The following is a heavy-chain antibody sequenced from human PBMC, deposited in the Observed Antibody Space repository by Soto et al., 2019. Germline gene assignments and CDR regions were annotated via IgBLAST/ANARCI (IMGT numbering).Heavy chain of an antibody. Sequence: GASVKVSCKASGYTFTSYYMHWVRQAPGQGLEWMGIINPSGGSTSYAQKFQGRVTMTRDTSTSTVYMELSSLRSEDTAVYYCARDQYATQYYVILTGYSPYGMDVWGQVNTVTVSS. V-gene: IGHV1-46*01. D-gene: IGHD3-9*01. CDR1: GYTFTSYY. J-gene: IGHJ6*02. CDR2: INPSGGST. CDR3: ARDQYATQYYVILTGYSPYGMDV.